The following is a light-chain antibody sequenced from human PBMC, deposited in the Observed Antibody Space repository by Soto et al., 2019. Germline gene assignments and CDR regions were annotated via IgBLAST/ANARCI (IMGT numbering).Light chain of an antibody. Sequence: EIVLTQSPATLSLSPGERAILSCRASRSVSTYLAWYQQKPGQAPRLLIFDASNRATGIPARFSGSGSGTDFTLTISSLEPEDFAVYYCQQRADWPATFGPGTKVD. CDR2: DAS. CDR3: QQRADWPAT. J-gene: IGKJ3*01. CDR1: RSVSTY. V-gene: IGKV3-11*01.